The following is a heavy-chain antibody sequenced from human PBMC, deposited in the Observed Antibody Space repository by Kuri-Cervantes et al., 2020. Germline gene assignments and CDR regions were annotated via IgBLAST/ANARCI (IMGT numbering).Heavy chain of an antibody. CDR2: ISSSSSYI. J-gene: IGHJ4*02. V-gene: IGHV3-21*01. CDR1: GFTFSSYS. CDR3: AGCGYDYYFDY. Sequence: AESLSLSCAASGFTFSSYSMNWVRPAPGEGVEWVASISSSSSYIYYADSVKGRFTISRDNAKNSLYLQMNSLRAEDTAVYYCAGCGYDYYFDYWGQGTLVTVSS. D-gene: IGHD5-12*01.